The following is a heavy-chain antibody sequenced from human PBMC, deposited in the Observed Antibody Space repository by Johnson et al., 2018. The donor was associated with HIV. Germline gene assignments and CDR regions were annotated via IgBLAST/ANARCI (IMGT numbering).Heavy chain of an antibody. J-gene: IGHJ3*02. Sequence: QVQLVESGGGLVQPGRSLRLSCAASGFTFSTYGMHWVRQAPGKGLEGVATISYDGSNKYYADSVKGRFTISRDNSKNTLYLQMNSLRVEDTALYYCARDPNYNSVDAFDIWGQGTMVTVSS. CDR1: GFTFSTYG. CDR2: ISYDGSNK. V-gene: IGHV3-30*03. D-gene: IGHD5-24*01. CDR3: ARDPNYNSVDAFDI.